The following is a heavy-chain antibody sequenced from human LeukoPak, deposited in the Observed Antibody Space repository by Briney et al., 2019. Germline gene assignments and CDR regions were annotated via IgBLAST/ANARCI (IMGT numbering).Heavy chain of an antibody. CDR3: AKDWKFYYVSGSFFPDN. D-gene: IGHD3-10*01. CDR1: GFAFSSYA. CDR2: ISHDGSKK. Sequence: GGSLRLFCAASGFAFSSYAVHWVRQAPGKGLECVAVISHDGSKKYYADFVKGRFTISRDNSKNTLYLHMNSLIPEDTAVYFCAKDWKFYYVSGSFFPDNWGQGTLVTVSS. J-gene: IGHJ4*02. V-gene: IGHV3-30-3*01.